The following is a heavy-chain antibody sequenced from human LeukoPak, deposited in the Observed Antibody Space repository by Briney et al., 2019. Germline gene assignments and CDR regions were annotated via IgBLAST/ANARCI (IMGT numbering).Heavy chain of an antibody. CDR2: IYSGGST. CDR1: GGSISSSSYY. CDR3: ARESYSSSYYFDY. J-gene: IGHJ4*02. V-gene: IGHV3-53*01. Sequence: PSETLSLTCTVSGGSISSSSYYWGWIRQAPGKGLEWVSVIYSGGSTYYADSVKGRFTISRDNSKNTLYLQMNSLRAEDTAVYYCARESYSSSYYFDYWGQGTLVTVSS. D-gene: IGHD6-6*01.